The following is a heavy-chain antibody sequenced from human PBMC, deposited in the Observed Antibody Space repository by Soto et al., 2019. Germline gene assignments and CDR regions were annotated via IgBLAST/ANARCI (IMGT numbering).Heavy chain of an antibody. V-gene: IGHV4-38-2*01. CDR3: ARHLEWLGGES. CDR1: GYSVSSGYY. Sequence: XGTLALTFVVSGYSVSSGYYWDWIRQPPGKGLEWIGSIYHSGSTYYNPSLRSRVTILIDTSKNQFSLTLTSVTAADTDVYFCARHLEWLGGESWGQGTLVTVSS. CDR2: IYHSGST. J-gene: IGHJ5*02. D-gene: IGHD6-19*01.